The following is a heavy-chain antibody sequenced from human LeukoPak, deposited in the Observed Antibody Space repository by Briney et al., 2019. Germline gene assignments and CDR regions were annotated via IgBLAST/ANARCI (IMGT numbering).Heavy chain of an antibody. CDR3: ATETNGRHYDY. CDR1: GLAFSTSG. Sequence: KTGGSLRLSCTASGLAFSTSGFNWVRQAPGKGLEWVASIGPTGSDRYHADSIKGRFTISRDNANNFLSLQMNSLRAEDTAVYYCATETNGRHYDYWGQGTLLTVSS. V-gene: IGHV3-21*06. CDR2: IGPTGSDR. D-gene: IGHD1-14*01. J-gene: IGHJ4*02.